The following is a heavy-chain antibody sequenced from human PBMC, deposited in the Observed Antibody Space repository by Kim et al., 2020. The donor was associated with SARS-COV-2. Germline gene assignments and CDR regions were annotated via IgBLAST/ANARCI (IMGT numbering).Heavy chain of an antibody. CDR1: GFTFSSYS. D-gene: IGHD1-1*01. J-gene: IGHJ5*02. CDR3: ARDGATTARFDP. Sequence: GGSLRLSCAASGFTFSSYSMNWVRQAPGKGLEWVSSISSSSSYIYYADSVKGRFTISRDNAKNSLYLQMNSLRAEDTAVYYCARDGATTARFDPWGQGTLVTVSS. V-gene: IGHV3-21*01. CDR2: ISSSSSYI.